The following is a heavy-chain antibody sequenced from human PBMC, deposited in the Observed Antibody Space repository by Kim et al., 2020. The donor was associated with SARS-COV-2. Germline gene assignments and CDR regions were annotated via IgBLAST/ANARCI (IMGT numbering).Heavy chain of an antibody. CDR2: IYRNGTT. CDR3: AGDNYNNYWYKY. J-gene: IGHJ4*02. Sequence: GGSLRLSCAASEFSVSTKTMTWVRQAPGKGLEWVSIIYRNGTTYYADSVKGRFTTSRDTSKNTLYLQMDNLIADDTAVYYFAGDNYNNYWYKYWGQGTLFTVSA. CDR1: EFSVSTKT. D-gene: IGHD1-20*01. V-gene: IGHV3-53*01.